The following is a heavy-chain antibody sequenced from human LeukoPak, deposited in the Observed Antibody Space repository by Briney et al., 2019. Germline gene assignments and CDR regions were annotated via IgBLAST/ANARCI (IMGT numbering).Heavy chain of an antibody. D-gene: IGHD1-7*01. Sequence: GGSLRLSCAASGFIVSSNYMSWVRQAPGKGLEWVAQTKQDGSEKYYVDSVKGRFTTSRDKNSLFLQMNSVRAEDTAVYYCVGWGISGITNHWGQGTLVTVSS. CDR1: GFIVSSNY. V-gene: IGHV3-7*01. CDR3: VGWGISGITNH. J-gene: IGHJ4*02. CDR2: TKQDGSEK.